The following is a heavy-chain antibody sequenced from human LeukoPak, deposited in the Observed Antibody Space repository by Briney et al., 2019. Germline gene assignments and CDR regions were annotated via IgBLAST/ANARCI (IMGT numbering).Heavy chain of an antibody. V-gene: IGHV3-30*01. CDR3: ARVGHYDSSGYFPLDY. CDR2: ISYDGSNK. CDR1: GFTFSSYA. Sequence: GRSLRLSCAASGFTFSSYAMHWVRQAPGKGLEWVAVISYDGSNKYYADSVKGRFTISRDNSKNTLYLQMNSLRAEDTAVYYCARVGHYDSSGYFPLDYWGQGTLVTVSS. J-gene: IGHJ4*02. D-gene: IGHD3-22*01.